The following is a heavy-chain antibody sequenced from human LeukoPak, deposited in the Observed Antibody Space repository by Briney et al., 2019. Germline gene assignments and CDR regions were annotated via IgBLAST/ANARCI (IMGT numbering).Heavy chain of an antibody. Sequence: SETLSHTCALYGGSFSGYYWSWIRQPPGKGLEWIGEINHSGSTNYNPSLKSRVTISVDTSKNQFSLKRSSMTAEDTAVYYCARWEGGSYYDFDYWGQGTLVTVSS. CDR1: GGSFSGYY. CDR3: ARWEGGSYYDFDY. J-gene: IGHJ4*02. V-gene: IGHV4-34*01. D-gene: IGHD1-26*01. CDR2: INHSGST.